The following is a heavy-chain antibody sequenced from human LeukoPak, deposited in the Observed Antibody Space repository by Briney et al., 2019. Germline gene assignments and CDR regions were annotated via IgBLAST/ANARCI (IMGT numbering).Heavy chain of an antibody. Sequence: SETLSLTCTVSGGSIRSGDYYWSWIRQPPGKGLEWIGYIYYSGSTYYNPSLKSRVTISVDTSKNQFSLKLSSVTAADTAVYYCAREIAAAGTWDYWGQGTLVTVSS. V-gene: IGHV4-30-4*08. CDR2: IYYSGST. CDR3: AREIAAAGTWDY. J-gene: IGHJ4*02. CDR1: GGSIRSGDYY. D-gene: IGHD6-13*01.